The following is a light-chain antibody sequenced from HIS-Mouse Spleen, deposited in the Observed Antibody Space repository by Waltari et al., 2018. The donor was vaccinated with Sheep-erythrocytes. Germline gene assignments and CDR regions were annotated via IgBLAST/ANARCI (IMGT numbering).Light chain of an antibody. Sequence: QPVLTQPPSASASLGASVTLTCTLSRGYSNYTVDWYQPRPGKGPRFVMRVGTGGIVGSKGDGIPDRFSVLGSGLNRYLTIKNIQEEDESDYHCGADHGSGSNFVYVFGTGTKVTVL. CDR1: RGYSNYT. CDR2: VGTGGIVG. CDR3: GADHGSGSNFVYV. J-gene: IGLJ1*01. V-gene: IGLV9-49*01.